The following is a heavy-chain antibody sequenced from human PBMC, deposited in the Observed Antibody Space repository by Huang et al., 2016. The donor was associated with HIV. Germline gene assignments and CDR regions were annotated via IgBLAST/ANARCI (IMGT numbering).Heavy chain of an antibody. Sequence: QVQLVQSGAEVKKPGASVKVSCKASGYSFTTYDINWLRQATGQGLEWMGWINPNRGNTGYGQNFQGRLTMTRNTSISTAYMELSSLRSEDTAVYYCSMDDSNSLFDYWGQGTLVTVSS. CDR3: SMDDSNSLFDY. V-gene: IGHV1-8*01. J-gene: IGHJ4*02. CDR1: GYSFTTYD. D-gene: IGHD6-6*01. CDR2: INPNRGNT.